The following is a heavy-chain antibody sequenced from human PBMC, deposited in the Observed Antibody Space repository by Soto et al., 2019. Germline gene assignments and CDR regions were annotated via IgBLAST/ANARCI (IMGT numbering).Heavy chain of an antibody. CDR3: AKSSTAEYYYYGMDV. V-gene: IGHV3-30*18. D-gene: IGHD4-4*01. J-gene: IGHJ6*02. CDR1: GLTFSSYG. CDR2: ISYDGSKK. Sequence: QVYLVESGGGVVQPGRSLRLSCAVSGLTFSSYGMHWVRQAPGKGLEWVAVISYDGSKKYYADSVKGRFTISRDNSKNTVYLQMNSLRPEDTAVYYCAKSSTAEYYYYGMDVWAQGTTVTVSS.